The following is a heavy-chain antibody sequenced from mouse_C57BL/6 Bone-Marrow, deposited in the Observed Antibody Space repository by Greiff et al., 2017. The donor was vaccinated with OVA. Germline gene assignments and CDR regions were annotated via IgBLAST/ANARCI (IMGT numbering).Heavy chain of an antibody. D-gene: IGHD3-2*02. CDR2: INPNNGGT. V-gene: IGHV1-22*01. Sequence: VQLKESGPELVKPGASVKMSCKASGYTFTDYNMHWVKQSPGKSLEWIGYINPNNGGTSYNQKFKGKATLTVNKSSSTAYMELRSLTSEDSAVYYCARKTQGWYFDVWGTGTTVTVSS. J-gene: IGHJ1*03. CDR1: GYTFTDYN. CDR3: ARKTQGWYFDV.